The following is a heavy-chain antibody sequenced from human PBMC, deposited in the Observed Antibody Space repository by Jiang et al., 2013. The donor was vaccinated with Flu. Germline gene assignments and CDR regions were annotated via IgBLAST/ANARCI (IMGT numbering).Heavy chain of an antibody. CDR3: ARGRRRRLVNYYYGMDV. CDR2: INHSGST. Sequence: LLKPSETLSLTCAVYGGSFSGYYWSWIRQPPGKGLEWIGEINHSGSTNYNPSLKSRVTISVDTSKNQFSLKLSSVTAADTAVYYCARGRRRRLVNYYYGMDVWGQGTTVTVSS. J-gene: IGHJ6*02. CDR1: GGSFSGYY. D-gene: IGHD6-19*01. V-gene: IGHV4-34*01.